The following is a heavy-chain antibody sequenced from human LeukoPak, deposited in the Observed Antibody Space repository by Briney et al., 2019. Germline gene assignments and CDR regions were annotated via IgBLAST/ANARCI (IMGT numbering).Heavy chain of an antibody. Sequence: PSETLSLTCAVYGGSFSGYYWSWIRQPPGKGLEWIGEINHSGSTNYNPSLKSRVTISVDTSKNQFSLKLSAVTAADTAVYYCARHVDTAMVFIDWFDPWGQGTLVTVSS. V-gene: IGHV4-34*01. CDR1: GGSFSGYY. D-gene: IGHD5-18*01. CDR3: ARHVDTAMVFIDWFDP. CDR2: INHSGST. J-gene: IGHJ5*02.